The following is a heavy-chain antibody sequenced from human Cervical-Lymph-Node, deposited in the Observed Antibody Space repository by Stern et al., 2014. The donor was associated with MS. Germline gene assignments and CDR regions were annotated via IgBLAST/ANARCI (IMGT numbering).Heavy chain of an antibody. CDR3: ARVGLEFTTGYYFEY. Sequence: QVQLVQSGPGLVKPSQTLSLTCTVSGGSISSGGYYWSWIRQHPGKGLEWIGYIYYSGSTYYNPSLKSRVTISLDTSENQISLKLSSVTAADTAVYYCARVGLEFTTGYYFEYWGRGTLVTVSS. D-gene: IGHD3-22*01. V-gene: IGHV4-31*03. CDR1: GGSISSGGYY. J-gene: IGHJ4*02. CDR2: IYYSGST.